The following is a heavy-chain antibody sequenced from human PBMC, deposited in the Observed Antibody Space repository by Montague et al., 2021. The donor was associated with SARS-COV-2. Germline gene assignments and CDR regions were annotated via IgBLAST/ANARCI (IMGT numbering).Heavy chain of an antibody. CDR3: ARDGGIPGGVDAFDR. V-gene: IGHV4-59*01. J-gene: IGHJ3*02. Sequence: SETLSLTCTVSGDSISNYYWSWIRQPPGKGLEWIGYVYSGGRYVYNPSLKSRVTISLDIPKNQFSLNLSSVSGADTAVYFCARDGGIPGGVDAFDRWGPGTLVTVSS. CDR1: GDSISNYY. D-gene: IGHD2-2*01. CDR2: VYSGGRY.